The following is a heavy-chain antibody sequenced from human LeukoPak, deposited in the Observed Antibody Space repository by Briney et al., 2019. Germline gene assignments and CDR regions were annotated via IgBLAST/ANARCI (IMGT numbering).Heavy chain of an antibody. Sequence: ASVKVSCKASGGTFSSYAISWVGQAPGQGLEWMGGIIPIFGTANYAQKFQGRVTITADESTSTAYMELSSLRSEDTAVYYCARAGHGAVIVATPRYNLFDPWGQGTLVTVSS. CDR1: GGTFSSYA. D-gene: IGHD5-12*01. CDR2: IIPIFGTA. J-gene: IGHJ5*02. CDR3: ARAGHGAVIVATPRYNLFDP. V-gene: IGHV1-69*13.